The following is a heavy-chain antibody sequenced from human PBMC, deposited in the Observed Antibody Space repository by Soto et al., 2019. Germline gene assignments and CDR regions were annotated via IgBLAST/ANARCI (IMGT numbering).Heavy chain of an antibody. V-gene: IGHV3-11*01. CDR2: ISPRGDTI. CDR1: GFIFSDFY. J-gene: IGHJ4*02. Sequence: QVQLVESRGGLVKPGGSLRLSCTASGFIFSDFYMSWIRQAPGKGLEWASYISPRGDTIYADSVKGRFTISRDNAKNSVYLQMSSLRAEDTAVYYCARDFRWGQGTLVTVSS. CDR3: ARDFR.